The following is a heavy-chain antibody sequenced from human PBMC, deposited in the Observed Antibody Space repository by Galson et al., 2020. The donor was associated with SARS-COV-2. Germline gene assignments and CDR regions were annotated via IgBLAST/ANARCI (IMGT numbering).Heavy chain of an antibody. CDR1: GFTFSSYA. Sequence: GGSLRLSCAASGFTFSSYAMHWVRQAPGKGLEWVAVISYDGSNKYYADSVKGRFTISRDNSKNTLYLQMNSLRAEDTAVYYWARDDYVWGSYRYARENWFDPWGQGTLVTVSS. CDR3: ARDDYVWGSYRYARENWFDP. V-gene: IGHV3-30*04. D-gene: IGHD3-16*02. CDR2: ISYDGSNK. J-gene: IGHJ5*02.